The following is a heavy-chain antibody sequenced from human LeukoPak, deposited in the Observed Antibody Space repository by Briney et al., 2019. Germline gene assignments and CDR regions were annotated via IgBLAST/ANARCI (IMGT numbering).Heavy chain of an antibody. J-gene: IGHJ6*03. V-gene: IGHV3-30*02. CDR2: IRYDGSNK. D-gene: IGHD6-19*01. CDR1: GFTFSSYG. CDR3: AKWLTQYHYFMDV. Sequence: GGSLRLSCAASGFTFSSYGMHWVRQAPGKGLEWVAFIRYDGSNKYYADSVKGRFTISRDNAKNSLYLQMNSLRAEDTAVYYCAKWLTQYHYFMDVWGKGTTVTVSS.